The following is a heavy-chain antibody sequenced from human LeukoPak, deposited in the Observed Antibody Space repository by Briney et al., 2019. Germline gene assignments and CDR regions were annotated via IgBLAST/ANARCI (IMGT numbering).Heavy chain of an antibody. CDR2: IYYSGST. CDR3: ARASDTAMVHFDY. J-gene: IGHJ4*02. V-gene: IGHV4-31*03. Sequence: SQTLSLTCTVSGGSISSGGYYWSWIRQQPGKGLEWIGYIYYSGSTYYNPSLKSRVTTSVDTSKNQFSLKLTSVTAADTAVYYCARASDTAMVHFDYWGQGTLVTVSS. D-gene: IGHD5-18*01. CDR1: GGSISSGGYY.